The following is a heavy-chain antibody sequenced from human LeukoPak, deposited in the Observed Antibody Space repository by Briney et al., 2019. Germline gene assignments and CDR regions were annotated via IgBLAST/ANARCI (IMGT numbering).Heavy chain of an antibody. Sequence: PSETLSLTCTVSGGSISSYYWSWIRQPPGKGLEWIGYIYTSGSTNYNPSLKSRVTISVDTSKNQFSLKLSSVTAADTAVYYCASADIVVVPAARLYWGQGTLVTVSS. J-gene: IGHJ4*02. CDR3: ASADIVVVPAARLY. CDR1: GGSISSYY. V-gene: IGHV4-4*09. D-gene: IGHD2-2*01. CDR2: IYTSGST.